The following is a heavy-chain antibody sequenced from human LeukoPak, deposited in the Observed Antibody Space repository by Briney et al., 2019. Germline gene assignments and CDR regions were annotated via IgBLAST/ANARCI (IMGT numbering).Heavy chain of an antibody. Sequence: GGSLRLSCAASGFTLSSYAMSWVRQAPGKGLEWVSAISGSGGSTYYADSVEGRFSISRDNSKNTLYLQMNSLRAEDTAVYYCAKDVRSMFPRLYGSNAFDIWGQGTMVTVSS. CDR1: GFTLSSYA. D-gene: IGHD3-10*01. V-gene: IGHV3-23*01. J-gene: IGHJ3*02. CDR3: AKDVRSMFPRLYGSNAFDI. CDR2: ISGSGGST.